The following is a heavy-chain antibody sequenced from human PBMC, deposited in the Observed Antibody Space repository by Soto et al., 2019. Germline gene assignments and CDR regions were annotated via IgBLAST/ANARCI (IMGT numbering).Heavy chain of an antibody. CDR2: IWYDGSHE. D-gene: IGHD3-22*01. Sequence: PGGSVRLSCAASGFIFSNYGMHWVRQAPGKGLEWVAVIWYDGSHESYADSVKGRFTISRDNSKNTLFLQMNSLRAEDTAVYYCARDRYSYDSRAYQGVDWYFDLWGRGTLVTVSS. V-gene: IGHV3-33*01. CDR1: GFIFSNYG. J-gene: IGHJ2*01. CDR3: ARDRYSYDSRAYQGVDWYFDL.